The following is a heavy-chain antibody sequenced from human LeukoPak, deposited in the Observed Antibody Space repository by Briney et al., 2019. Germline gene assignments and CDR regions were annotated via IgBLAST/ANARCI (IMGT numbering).Heavy chain of an antibody. CDR2: IYTSGST. V-gene: IGHV4-4*09. CDR3: ARHRTDSSPEDYYYYYYMDV. Sequence: SETLSLTCTVSGGSISSYYWSWIRQPSGKGLEWIGYIYTSGSTNYNPSLKSRVTISVDTSKNQFSLKLSSETAADTAVYYCARHRTDSSPEDYYYYYYMDVWGKRTTVTVSS. D-gene: IGHD6-13*01. CDR1: GGSISSYY. J-gene: IGHJ6*03.